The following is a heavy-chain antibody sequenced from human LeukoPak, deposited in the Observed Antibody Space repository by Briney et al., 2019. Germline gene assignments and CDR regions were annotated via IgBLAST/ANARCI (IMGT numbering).Heavy chain of an antibody. CDR3: ATSNDAKIAPFDH. J-gene: IGHJ4*02. CDR2: INTKGET. CDR1: GVSMSAYQ. D-gene: IGHD2-21*01. Sequence: SETLSLTCTVSGVSMSAYQWSWVRQSPEKRLEWIGCINTKGETSYNPSLKSRVTTSVDTSKSQFSLRLTSVTAADTAVYYCATSNDAKIAPFDHWGQGAPVTVSS. V-gene: IGHV4-4*09.